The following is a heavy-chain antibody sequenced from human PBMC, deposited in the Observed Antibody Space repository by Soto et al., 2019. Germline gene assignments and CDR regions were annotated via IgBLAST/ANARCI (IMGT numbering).Heavy chain of an antibody. J-gene: IGHJ6*03. CDR3: ARVPHPYYYYMDV. V-gene: IGHV3-21*01. Sequence: GGSLRLSCAASGFTFSSYSMNWVRQAPGKGLEWVSSISSSSSYIYYADSVKGRFTISRDNAKNSLYLQMNSLRAEDTAVYYCARVPHPYYYYMDVWGKGTTVTVSS. CDR2: ISSSSSYI. CDR1: GFTFSSYS.